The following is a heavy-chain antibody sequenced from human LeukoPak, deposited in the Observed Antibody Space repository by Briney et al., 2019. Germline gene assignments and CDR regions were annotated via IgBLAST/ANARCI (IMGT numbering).Heavy chain of an antibody. V-gene: IGHV3-30-3*01. CDR3: AKDHSSGYYYFDY. J-gene: IGHJ4*02. CDR1: GFTFSRYA. CDR2: ISSDGSNK. Sequence: GRSLRLSCAASGFTFSRYALHWVRQAPGKGLEWVAVISSDGSNKYYAGSVEGRFTISRDNYNNTLLLQMNSLRAEDTAVYYCAKDHSSGYYYFDYWGQGALVTVSS. D-gene: IGHD3-22*01.